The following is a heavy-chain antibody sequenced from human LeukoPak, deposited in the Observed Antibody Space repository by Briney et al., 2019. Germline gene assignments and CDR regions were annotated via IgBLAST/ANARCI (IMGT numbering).Heavy chain of an antibody. Sequence: GASVKVSCKASGGTFSSYAISWVRQAPGQGLEWMGGIIPIFGTANYAQKFQGRVTITTDESTSTAYMELSSLRSEDTAVYYCAVGSGPLIYYYYYMDVWGKGTTVTVSS. V-gene: IGHV1-69*05. CDR3: AVGSGPLIYYYYYMDV. CDR2: IIPIFGTA. J-gene: IGHJ6*03. D-gene: IGHD3-10*01. CDR1: GGTFSSYA.